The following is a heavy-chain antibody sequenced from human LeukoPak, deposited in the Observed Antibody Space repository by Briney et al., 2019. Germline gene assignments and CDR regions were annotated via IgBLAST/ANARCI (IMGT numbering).Heavy chain of an antibody. V-gene: IGHV4-39*01. CDR3: ATPYNWNDLGFDY. D-gene: IGHD1-1*01. CDR2: IYYSGST. Sequence: SETLSLTCTVSGGSISSSSYYWGWIRQPPGKGLEWFGSIYYSGSTYYNPSLKSRVTISVDTSKNQFSLKLSSVTAADTAVYYCATPYNWNDLGFDYWGQGTLVTVSS. CDR1: GGSISSSSYY. J-gene: IGHJ4*02.